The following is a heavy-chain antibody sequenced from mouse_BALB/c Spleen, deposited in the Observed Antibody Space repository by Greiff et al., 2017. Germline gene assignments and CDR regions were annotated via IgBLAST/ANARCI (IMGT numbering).Heavy chain of an antibody. Sequence: QVQLKESGPGLVAPSQSLSITCTVSGFSLTSYGVHWVRQPPGKGLEWLGVIWAGGSTNYNSALMSRLSISKDNSKSQVFLKMNSLQTDDTAMYYCAREGYYGSDYYAMDYWGQGTSVTVSS. CDR1: GFSLTSYG. CDR3: AREGYYGSDYYAMDY. J-gene: IGHJ4*01. V-gene: IGHV2-9*02. CDR2: IWAGGST. D-gene: IGHD1-1*01.